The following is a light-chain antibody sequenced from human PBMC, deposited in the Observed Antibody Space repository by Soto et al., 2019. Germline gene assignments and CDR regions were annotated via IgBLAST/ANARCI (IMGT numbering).Light chain of an antibody. V-gene: IGKV3-20*01. Sequence: EIVLTQSPGTLSLSPGERATLSCRASQSVSNSYLAWYQQKPGQAPSLLIYGTSSRATGVPDRFSGGGSGTDFTLTIGSLGPEDFAVYYGQQYGGSSQDTFGQGTKVEI. J-gene: IGKJ2*01. CDR1: QSVSNSY. CDR2: GTS. CDR3: QQYGGSSQDT.